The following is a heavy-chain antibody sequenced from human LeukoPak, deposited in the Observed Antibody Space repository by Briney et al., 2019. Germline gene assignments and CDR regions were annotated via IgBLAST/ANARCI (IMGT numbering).Heavy chain of an antibody. D-gene: IGHD2-2*01. CDR3: ARHRLQLLGRNWFDP. Sequence: SETLSLTCAVYGGSFSGYYWSWIRQPPGKGLEWIAEINHSGSTNYNPSLKSRVTISVDTSKNQFSLRLSSVTAADTAVYYCARHRLQLLGRNWFDPWGQGTLVTVSS. J-gene: IGHJ5*02. CDR1: GGSFSGYY. CDR2: INHSGST. V-gene: IGHV4-34*01.